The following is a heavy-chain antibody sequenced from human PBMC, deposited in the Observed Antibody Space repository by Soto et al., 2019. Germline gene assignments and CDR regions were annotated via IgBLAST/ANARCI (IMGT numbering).Heavy chain of an antibody. J-gene: IGHJ4*02. CDR1: GGSISSGGYY. CDR2: IYYSGST. Sequence: QVQLQESGPGLVKPSQTLSLTCTVSGGSISSGGYYWSWIRQHPGKGLEWIGYIYYSGSTYYNPSLRSRVXXAXDXSKNQFSLKLSSVTAADTAVYYCARGAATSRYYFDYWGQGTLVTVSS. V-gene: IGHV4-31*03. CDR3: ARGAATSRYYFDY. D-gene: IGHD6-25*01.